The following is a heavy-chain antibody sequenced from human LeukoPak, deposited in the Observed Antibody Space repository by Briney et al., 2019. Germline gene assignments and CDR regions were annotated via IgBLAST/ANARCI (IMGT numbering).Heavy chain of an antibody. Sequence: SETLSLTCTVSGDSISSYYWSWIRQPPGKGLEWIGYIYYSGSTNYNPSLKSRVTISVDTSKNQLSLKLTSVTAADTAVYYCARQGNNWGRWYFDLWGRGTRVTVSS. V-gene: IGHV4-59*01. D-gene: IGHD7-27*01. CDR1: GDSISSYY. CDR2: IYYSGST. J-gene: IGHJ2*01. CDR3: ARQGNNWGRWYFDL.